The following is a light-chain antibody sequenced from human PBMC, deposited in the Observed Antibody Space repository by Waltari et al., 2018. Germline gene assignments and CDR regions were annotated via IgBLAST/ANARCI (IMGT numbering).Light chain of an antibody. Sequence: DIVMTQSPDSLAVSLGERAIINFKSTQSVLYSANNRNYLAWYQQKPGPPPTLLLFWASTRESVVPDRFRGSGYGTDFTLTISSLQAEDVAVYYCQQYYSPFTFGPGPKVDIK. J-gene: IGKJ3*01. CDR1: QSVLYSANNRNY. CDR3: QQYYSPFT. CDR2: WAS. V-gene: IGKV4-1*01.